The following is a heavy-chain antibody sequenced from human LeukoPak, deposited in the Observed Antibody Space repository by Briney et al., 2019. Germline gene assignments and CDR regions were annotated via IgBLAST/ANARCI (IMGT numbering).Heavy chain of an antibody. CDR2: IWYDGSNK. Sequence: GGSLRLSCAASGFTFSSYGMHWVRQAPGKGLEWVAVIWYDGSNKYHADSVKGRFTISRDNSKNTLYLQMNSLRAEDTAVYYCARADYGDGPWFDPWGQGTLVTVSS. J-gene: IGHJ5*02. CDR1: GFTFSSYG. V-gene: IGHV3-33*01. CDR3: ARADYGDGPWFDP. D-gene: IGHD4-17*01.